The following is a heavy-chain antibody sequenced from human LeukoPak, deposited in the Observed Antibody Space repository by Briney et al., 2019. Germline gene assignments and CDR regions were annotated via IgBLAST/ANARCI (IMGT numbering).Heavy chain of an antibody. J-gene: IGHJ4*01. Sequence: GGSLRLSCAASGFIFRSHWMNWVRQVPGKGLEWVANIKEDGTKTYYVESVRGRFTISRDNAKGSLYLQMDNLRVEDTAVYYCAAKRRVHPNYPDFWGHGTLVAVSS. CDR3: AAKRRVHPNYPDF. CDR1: GFIFRSHW. D-gene: IGHD5-24*01. CDR2: IKEDGTKT. V-gene: IGHV3-7*01.